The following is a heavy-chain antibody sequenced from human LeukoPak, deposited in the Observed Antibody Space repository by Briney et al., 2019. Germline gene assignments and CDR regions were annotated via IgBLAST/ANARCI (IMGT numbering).Heavy chain of an antibody. J-gene: IGHJ4*02. CDR3: ARGGASGYDILTGYYRY. Sequence: VASVKVSCKASGYTFTSYGISWVRQAPGQGLEWMGWISAYNGNTNYAQKLQGRVTMTTGTSTSTAYMELRSLRSDDTAVYYCARGGASGYDILTGYYRYWGQGTLVTVSS. CDR2: ISAYNGNT. D-gene: IGHD3-9*01. CDR1: GYTFTSYG. V-gene: IGHV1-18*01.